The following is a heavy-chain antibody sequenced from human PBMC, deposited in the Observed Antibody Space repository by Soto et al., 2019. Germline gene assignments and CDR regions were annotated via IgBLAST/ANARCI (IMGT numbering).Heavy chain of an antibody. J-gene: IGHJ6*02. CDR2: IYYSGST. CDR3: ARGALSTGLRRHYYYYGMDV. Sequence: QVQLQESGPGLVKPSQTLSLTCTVSGGSISSGGYYWSWIRQHPGKGLEWIGYIYYSGSTYYNPSLNSRVTISVDTSKNQFSLKLSSVTAADTAVYYCARGALSTGLRRHYYYYGMDVWGQGTTVTVSS. V-gene: IGHV4-31*03. D-gene: IGHD3-9*01. CDR1: GGSISSGGYY.